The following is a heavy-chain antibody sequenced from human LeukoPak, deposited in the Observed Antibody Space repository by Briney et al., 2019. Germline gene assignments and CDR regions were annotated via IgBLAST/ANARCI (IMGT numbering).Heavy chain of an antibody. CDR2: ISAYNGNT. CDR1: GYTFTSYG. CDR3: ARARGDSSSWYGRFDP. Sequence: ASVKVSCKASGYTFTSYGISWVRQAPGQGLEWMGWISAYNGNTNYAQKLQGRVTMTTDTSTSTAYMELRSLRSDDAAVYYCARARGDSSSWYGRFDPWGQGTLVTVSS. V-gene: IGHV1-18*01. D-gene: IGHD6-13*01. J-gene: IGHJ5*02.